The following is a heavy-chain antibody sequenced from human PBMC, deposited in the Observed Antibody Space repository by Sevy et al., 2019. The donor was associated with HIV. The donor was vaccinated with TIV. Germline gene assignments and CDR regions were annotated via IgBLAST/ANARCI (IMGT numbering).Heavy chain of an antibody. Sequence: ASVKVSCKVSGYTLTELSMHWVRQAPGKGLEWMGGFDPEDGETIYAQKFQGRVTMTEDTSTDTAYMELSSLGSEDTAVYYCATMEYFYDSSAYLSGDYWGQGTLVTVSS. V-gene: IGHV1-24*01. CDR3: ATMEYFYDSSAYLSGDY. J-gene: IGHJ4*02. D-gene: IGHD3-22*01. CDR2: FDPEDGET. CDR1: GYTLTELS.